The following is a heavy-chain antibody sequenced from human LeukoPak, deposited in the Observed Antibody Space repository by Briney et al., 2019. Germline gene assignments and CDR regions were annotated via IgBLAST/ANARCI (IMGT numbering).Heavy chain of an antibody. D-gene: IGHD3-3*01. CDR1: GYTFTSYY. J-gene: IGHJ4*02. Sequence: GASVKVSCKASGYTFTSYYMHWVRQAPGQGLEWMGIINPSGGSTSYAQKFQGRVTMTRDTSTSTVYMELSSLRSEDTAVYYCARDGGGAHYDFWSGYYDYWGQGTLVTVSS. CDR2: INPSGGST. V-gene: IGHV1-46*01. CDR3: ARDGGGAHYDFWSGYYDY.